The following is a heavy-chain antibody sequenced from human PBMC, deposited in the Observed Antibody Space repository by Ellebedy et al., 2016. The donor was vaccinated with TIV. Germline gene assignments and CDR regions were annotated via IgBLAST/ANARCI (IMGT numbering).Heavy chain of an antibody. J-gene: IGHJ4*02. V-gene: IGHV1-69*06. Sequence: ASVKVSCKASGVTFDNYAISWVRQAPGQGPEWMGGIIPIFGTTSYAQKFQGRVTLTADRSTTTLYMELRSLRSDDTAVYYCARDPKYKRSFDYWGQGTLVTVSS. CDR3: ARDPKYKRSFDY. CDR2: IIPIFGTT. D-gene: IGHD1-1*01. CDR1: GVTFDNYA.